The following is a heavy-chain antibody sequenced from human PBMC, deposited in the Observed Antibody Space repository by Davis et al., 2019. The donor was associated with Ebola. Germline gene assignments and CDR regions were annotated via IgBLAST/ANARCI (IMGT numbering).Heavy chain of an antibody. CDR3: ARGGVAYSDLDY. CDR2: VHGGNGNT. D-gene: IGHD2-21*01. CDR1: GFTLTNYA. Sequence: ASVKVSCKASGFTLTNYAIHWVRQAPGQRLEWMGWVHGGNGNTKYSQRFQGRVTITADKSTSTAYMELSSLRSEDTAVYFCARGGVAYSDLDYWGQGTLVAVSS. V-gene: IGHV1-3*01. J-gene: IGHJ4*02.